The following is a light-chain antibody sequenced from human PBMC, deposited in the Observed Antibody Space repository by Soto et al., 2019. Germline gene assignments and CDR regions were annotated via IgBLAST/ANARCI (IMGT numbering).Light chain of an antibody. CDR1: QSVSSSY. Sequence: EIVLTQSPGTLSLSPGERATLSCRASQSVSSSYLAWYQHKPGQAPRLLIYGASSRATGIPVRFSGSAFGTDFTLTSSRLEPEDFSVYYCHQYRSSSWTFGQGTKVEIK. CDR2: GAS. J-gene: IGKJ1*01. CDR3: HQYRSSSWT. V-gene: IGKV3-20*01.